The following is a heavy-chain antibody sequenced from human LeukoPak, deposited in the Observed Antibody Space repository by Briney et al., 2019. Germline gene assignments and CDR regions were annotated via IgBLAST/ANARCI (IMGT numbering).Heavy chain of an antibody. CDR2: ISSSGSTI. CDR3: ARRSSGWEYNWFDP. Sequence: GGSLRLSCAASGFTFSGYAMSWVRQAPGKGLEWVSYISSSGSTIYYADSVKGRFTISRDNAKNSLYLQMNSLRAEDTAVYYCARRSSGWEYNWFDPWGQGTLVTVSS. V-gene: IGHV3-11*01. J-gene: IGHJ5*02. CDR1: GFTFSGYA. D-gene: IGHD6-19*01.